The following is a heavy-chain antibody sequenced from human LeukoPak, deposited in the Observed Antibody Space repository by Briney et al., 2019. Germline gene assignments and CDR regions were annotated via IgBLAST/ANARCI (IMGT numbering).Heavy chain of an antibody. CDR1: GGTFSSYA. CDR2: IIPIFGTA. CDR3: ACGGVVIKEGYYYYGMDV. Sequence: GSSAKVSCKASGGTFSSYAISWVRQAPGQGLEWMGGIIPIFGTANYAQKFQGRVTITADESTSTAYMELSSLRSEDTAVYYCACGGVVIKEGYYYYGMDVWGQGTTVTVSS. J-gene: IGHJ6*02. V-gene: IGHV1-69*01. D-gene: IGHD3-3*01.